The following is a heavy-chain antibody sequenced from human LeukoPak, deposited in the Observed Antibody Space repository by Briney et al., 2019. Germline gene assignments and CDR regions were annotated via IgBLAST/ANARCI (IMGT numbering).Heavy chain of an antibody. J-gene: IGHJ4*02. V-gene: IGHV1-69*13. Sequence: ASVKVSCKASGGTFSSYAISWVRQAPGQGLEWMGGIILIFGTANYAQKFQGRVTITADESTSTAYMELSSLRSGDTAVYYCARATGVGFGELYSFDYWGQGTLVTVSS. CDR1: GGTFSSYA. D-gene: IGHD3-10*01. CDR3: ARATGVGFGELYSFDY. CDR2: IILIFGTA.